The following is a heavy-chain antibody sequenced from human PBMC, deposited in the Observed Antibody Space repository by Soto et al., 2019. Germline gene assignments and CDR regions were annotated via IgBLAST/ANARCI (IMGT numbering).Heavy chain of an antibody. V-gene: IGHV3-21*01. D-gene: IGHD3-10*01. J-gene: IGHJ5*02. CDR3: ARWQDRSGSPPYRWFDP. Sequence: EVQLVESGGGLVKPGGSLRLSCAASGFTFSTYSMSWVRQAPGKGLEWVSSISSSSSYIFYADSLKGRFTISRDNAKNSLYLQMNSLRAEDTAVYYCARWQDRSGSPPYRWFDPWGQGTLVTVSS. CDR1: GFTFSTYS. CDR2: ISSSSSYI.